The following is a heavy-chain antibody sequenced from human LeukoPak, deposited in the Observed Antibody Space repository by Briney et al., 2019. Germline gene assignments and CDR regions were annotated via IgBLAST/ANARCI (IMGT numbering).Heavy chain of an antibody. CDR1: GGSISSGGYY. Sequence: SETLSLTCTVSGGSISSGGYYWSWIRQHPGKGLEWIGYIYYSGSTYYNPSLKSRVTISVDTSKNQFSLKLSSVTAADTAVYYCASGQSSGYSGYVLCAFDIWGQGTMVTVSS. V-gene: IGHV4-31*03. J-gene: IGHJ3*02. CDR3: ASGQSSGYSGYVLCAFDI. D-gene: IGHD5-12*01. CDR2: IYYSGST.